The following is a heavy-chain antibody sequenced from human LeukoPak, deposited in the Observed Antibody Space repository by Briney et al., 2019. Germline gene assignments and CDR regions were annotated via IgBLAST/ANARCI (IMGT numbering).Heavy chain of an antibody. CDR3: AKVWGSLRYFDWLADPFDY. CDR2: ISYDGSNK. J-gene: IGHJ4*02. Sequence: XVRQXXGXXXEWVAVISYDGSNKYYADSVKGRFTISRDNSKNTLYLQMNSLRAEDTAVYYCAKVWGSLRYFDWLADPFDYWGQGTLVTVSS. D-gene: IGHD3-9*01. V-gene: IGHV3-30*18.